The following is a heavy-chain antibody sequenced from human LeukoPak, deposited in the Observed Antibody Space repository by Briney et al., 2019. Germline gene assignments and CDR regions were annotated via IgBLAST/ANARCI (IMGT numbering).Heavy chain of an antibody. V-gene: IGHV1-46*01. CDR3: VRDGGVPFDP. D-gene: IGHD3-16*01. CDR1: GYTFTSYY. J-gene: IGHJ5*02. Sequence: ASVKVSCKASGYTFTSYYMHWVRQAPGQGLEWMGIINPSGGSTSYAQKFQGRVTMTRNTSINTAYMELRSLRSDDTAVYYCVRDGGVPFDPWGQGTLVTVSS. CDR2: INPSGGST.